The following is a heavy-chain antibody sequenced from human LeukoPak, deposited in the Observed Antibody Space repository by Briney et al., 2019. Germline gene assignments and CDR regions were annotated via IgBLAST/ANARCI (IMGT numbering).Heavy chain of an antibody. J-gene: IGHJ6*03. D-gene: IGHD2-15*01. Sequence: PGGSLRLSCAASGFTVSSNYMSWVRQAPGKGLEWVSVIYSGGSTYYADSVKGRFTISRDNSKNTLYLQMNSLRAEDTAVYYCARKGLYCSGGSCYDDYYYYYMDVWGKGTTVTVSS. V-gene: IGHV3-53*01. CDR1: GFTVSSNY. CDR3: ARKGLYCSGGSCYDDYYYYYMDV. CDR2: IYSGGST.